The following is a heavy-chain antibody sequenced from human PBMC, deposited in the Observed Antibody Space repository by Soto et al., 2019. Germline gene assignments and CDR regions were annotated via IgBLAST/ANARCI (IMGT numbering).Heavy chain of an antibody. CDR1: GYTFTSYD. V-gene: IGHV1-8*01. J-gene: IGHJ5*02. Sequence: QVQLVQSGAEVKKPGASVKVSCKASGYTFTSYDINWVRQATGQGLEWMGWMNPNSGNTGYAQKFQGRVTMTRNTSISTAYMEMSSLRSEDTAVYYCARERGRITLVRGVLGLYNWFDPWGQGTLVTVSS. CDR3: ARERGRITLVRGVLGLYNWFDP. D-gene: IGHD3-10*01. CDR2: MNPNSGNT.